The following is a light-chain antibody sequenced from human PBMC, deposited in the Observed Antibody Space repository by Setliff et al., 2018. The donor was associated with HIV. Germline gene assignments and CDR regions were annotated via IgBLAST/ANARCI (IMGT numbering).Light chain of an antibody. Sequence: QSVLTQPPSASGTPGQRVTISCSGSSSNIGSNTVNWYKQLPGTAPKLLMYSNNQRPSGVPDRFSGSKSGTSASLAISGLQSEDEADYYCAVWDDILNAFFVFGTGTKV. V-gene: IGLV1-44*01. J-gene: IGLJ1*01. CDR2: SNN. CDR3: AVWDDILNAFFV. CDR1: SSNIGSNT.